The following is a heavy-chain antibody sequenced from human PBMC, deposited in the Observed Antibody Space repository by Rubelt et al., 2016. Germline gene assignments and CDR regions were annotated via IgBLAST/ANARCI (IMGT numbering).Heavy chain of an antibody. CDR2: IYHSGST. CDR3: ARGGNWKFDG. V-gene: IGHV4-38-2*02. CDR1: GYSISSGYY. Sequence: QVHLQESGPGLVKASETLSLTCTVSGYSISSGYYWGWIRQPPGKGLEWIGSIYHSGSTYYNPSLKSRVTTSVDKSKNQFSLDLSAGTAADTAVYYCARGGNWKFDGWGQGTLVTVSS. J-gene: IGHJ4*02. D-gene: IGHD1-1*01.